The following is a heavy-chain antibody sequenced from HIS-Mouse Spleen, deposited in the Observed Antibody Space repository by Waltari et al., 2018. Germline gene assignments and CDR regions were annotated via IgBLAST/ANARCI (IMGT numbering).Heavy chain of an antibody. CDR3: AKDIRVNWGSSFFDY. J-gene: IGHJ4*02. D-gene: IGHD7-27*01. Sequence: EVQLVESVGGLVQPGRSLRLSCAASGFTFDDYSMQWFRQAPGKGLEWVSGIRWNSGSIGYADSVKGRFTISRDNAKNSLYLQMNSLRAEDTALYYCAKDIRVNWGSSFFDYWGQGTLVTVSS. CDR2: IRWNSGSI. V-gene: IGHV3-9*01. CDR1: GFTFDDYS.